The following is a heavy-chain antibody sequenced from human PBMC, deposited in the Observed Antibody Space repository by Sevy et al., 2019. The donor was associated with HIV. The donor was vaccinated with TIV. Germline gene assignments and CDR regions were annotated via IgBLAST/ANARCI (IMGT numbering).Heavy chain of an antibody. CDR2: ISSSSSYI. CDR3: ARDRMTTVTVDFDY. J-gene: IGHJ4*02. D-gene: IGHD4-17*01. CDR1: GFTFSSYS. V-gene: IGHV3-21*01. Sequence: GGSLRLSCAASGFTFSSYSMNWVRQAPGKGLEWVSSISSSSSYIYYADSVKGRFTISRDNAKNSLYLQMNSLRAEDTAVYYCARDRMTTVTVDFDYWGQGTLVTVSS.